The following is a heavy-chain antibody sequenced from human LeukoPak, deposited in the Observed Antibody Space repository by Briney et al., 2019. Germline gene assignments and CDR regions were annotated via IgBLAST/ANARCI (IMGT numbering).Heavy chain of an antibody. CDR3: AKVMKGSERLTMVRGVIIKTAGLYYMDV. CDR2: ISGSGGST. V-gene: IGHV3-23*01. Sequence: GGSLRLSCAASGFTLSSYAMSWVRQAPGKGLEWVSSISGSGGSTNYADSVKGRFTISRDNSKNTVYLQMSSLRAEDTAVYYCAKVMKGSERLTMVRGVIIKTAGLYYMDVWGKGTTVTVSS. D-gene: IGHD3-10*01. CDR1: GFTLSSYA. J-gene: IGHJ6*03.